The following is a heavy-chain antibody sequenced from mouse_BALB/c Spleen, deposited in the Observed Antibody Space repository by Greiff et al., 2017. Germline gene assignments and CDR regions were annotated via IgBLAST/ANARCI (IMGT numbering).Heavy chain of an antibody. CDR1: GFSLTSYG. J-gene: IGHJ4*01. Sequence: VQLVESGPGLVAPSQSLSITCTVSGFSLTSYGVHWVRQPPGKGLEWLGVIWAGGSTNYNSALMSRLSISKDNSKSHVFLKMNSLQTDDTAMYYCAREYRLRRYYYAMDYWGQGTSVTVSS. CDR2: IWAGGST. CDR3: AREYRLRRYYYAMDY. V-gene: IGHV2-9*02. D-gene: IGHD1-3*01.